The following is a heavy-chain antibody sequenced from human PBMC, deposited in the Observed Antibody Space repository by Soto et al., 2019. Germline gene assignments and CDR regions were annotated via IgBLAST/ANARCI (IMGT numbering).Heavy chain of an antibody. CDR2: IYYSGST. CDR1: GGSISSYY. J-gene: IGHJ6*02. Sequence: SETLSLTCTVSGGSISSYYWSWIRQPPGKGLEWIGYIYYSGSTNYNPSLKSRVTISVDTSKNQFSLKLSSVTAADTAVYYCAGGGVRGVITRTRDYYGMDAWGQGTTVTVSS. D-gene: IGHD3-10*01. V-gene: IGHV4-59*01. CDR3: AGGGVRGVITRTRDYYGMDA.